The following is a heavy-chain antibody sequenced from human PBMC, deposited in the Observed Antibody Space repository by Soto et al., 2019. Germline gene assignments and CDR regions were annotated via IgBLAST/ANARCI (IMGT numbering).Heavy chain of an antibody. J-gene: IGHJ5*02. CDR2: MNPNSGNT. Sequence: QVQLVQSGAEVKKPGASVKVSCKASGYTFTSYDINWVRQATGQGLEWMGWMNPNSGNTGYAQKFQGRVTMTRNTSISTADMELRSLRSEDTAVYYCARGITIFGVAPPWGQGTLVTVSS. CDR1: GYTFTSYD. CDR3: ARGITIFGVAPP. V-gene: IGHV1-8*01. D-gene: IGHD3-3*01.